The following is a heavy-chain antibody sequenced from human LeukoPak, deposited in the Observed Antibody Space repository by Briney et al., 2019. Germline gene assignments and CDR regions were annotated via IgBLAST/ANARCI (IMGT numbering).Heavy chain of an antibody. J-gene: IGHJ4*02. CDR2: INHSGST. V-gene: IGHV4-34*01. D-gene: IGHD2-2*01. CDR3: ARGGRGRRDIVVVPAAHRGFDY. Sequence: SETLSLTCAVYGGSFSGYYWSWIRQPPGKGLEWIGEINHSGSTNYNPSLKSRVTISVDTSKNQFSLKLSSVTAADTAVYYYARGGRGRRDIVVVPAAHRGFDYWGQGTLVTVSS. CDR1: GGSFSGYY.